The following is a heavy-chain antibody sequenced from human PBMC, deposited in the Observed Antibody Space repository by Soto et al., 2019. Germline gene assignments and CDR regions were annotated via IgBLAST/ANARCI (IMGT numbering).Heavy chain of an antibody. CDR2: INPNSGGT. D-gene: IGHD6-19*01. V-gene: IGHV1-2*04. CDR3: ARGSARLVLVFDY. J-gene: IGHJ4*02. CDR1: GYTFTGYY. Sequence: ASVKVSCKASGYTFTGYYMHWVRQAPGQGLEWMGWINPNSGGTNYAQKFQGWVTMTRDTSISTAYMELSRLRSDDTAVYYCARGSARLVLVFDYWGQGTLVTVSS.